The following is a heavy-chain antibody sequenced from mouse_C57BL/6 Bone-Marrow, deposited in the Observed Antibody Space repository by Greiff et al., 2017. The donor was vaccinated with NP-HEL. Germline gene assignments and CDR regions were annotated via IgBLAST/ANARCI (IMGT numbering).Heavy chain of an antibody. Sequence: VQLQQPGAELVKPGASVKLSCKASGYTFTSYWMHWVKQRPGQGLEWIGMIHPNSGSTNYNEKFKSKATLTVDKSSSTAYMQLSSLTSEDSAVYYCAILFIYYYGSSPYYFGDWGQGTTLTVSS. CDR2: IHPNSGST. CDR3: AILFIYYYGSSPYYFGD. V-gene: IGHV1-64*01. CDR1: GYTFTSYW. J-gene: IGHJ2*01. D-gene: IGHD1-1*01.